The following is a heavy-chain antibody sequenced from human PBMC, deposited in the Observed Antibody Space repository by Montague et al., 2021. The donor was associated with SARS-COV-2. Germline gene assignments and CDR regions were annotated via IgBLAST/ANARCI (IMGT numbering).Heavy chain of an antibody. CDR1: GFSLTTRGLC. V-gene: IGHV2-70*01. CDR3: ARIKNCSASGTSADWYFDL. J-gene: IGHJ2*01. Sequence: PAPVKPTQTLTLTCTLSGFSLTTRGLCVNWIRQPPGKALEWLAHIEWDDDEYYSMSLKTRLTISKDTSKNQVVLTMTNMDPVDTATYYCARIKNCSASGTSADWYFDLWGRGTLVTVSS. CDR2: IEWDDDE. D-gene: IGHD3-10*01.